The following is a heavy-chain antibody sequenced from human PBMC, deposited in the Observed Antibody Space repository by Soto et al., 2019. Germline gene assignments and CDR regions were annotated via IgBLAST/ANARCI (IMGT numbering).Heavy chain of an antibody. CDR2: IWYDGSNK. V-gene: IGHV3-33*01. D-gene: IGHD4-17*01. J-gene: IGHJ4*02. CDR1: GFTFSRYG. CDR3: ARIYGDPYFDY. Sequence: QVQLVESGGGVVQPGTSLRLSCAASGFTFSRYGLHWVHQAPGKGLEWVALIWYDGSNKYYADSVKGRFSISRDNSKSTLYLQMNSLRAEDTAVYYCARIYGDPYFDYWGQGTLVTVSS.